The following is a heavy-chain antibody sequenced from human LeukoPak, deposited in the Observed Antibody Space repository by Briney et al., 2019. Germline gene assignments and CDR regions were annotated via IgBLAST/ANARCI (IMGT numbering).Heavy chain of an antibody. V-gene: IGHV3-23*01. CDR3: AKVTTLGLFDY. Sequence: GGSLRLSCAASGFTFSSYAMNWVRQAPGKGLEWVSAISGSGGSTYYADSVKGRFTISRDNSKNTLYLQMDSLRAEDMAVYSCAKVTTLGLFDYWGQGTLVTVSS. CDR2: ISGSGGST. J-gene: IGHJ4*02. D-gene: IGHD7-27*01. CDR1: GFTFSSYA.